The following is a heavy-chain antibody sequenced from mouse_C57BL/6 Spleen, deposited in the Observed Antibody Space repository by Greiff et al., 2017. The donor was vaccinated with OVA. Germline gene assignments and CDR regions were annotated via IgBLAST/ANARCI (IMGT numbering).Heavy chain of an antibody. CDR1: GFTFSSYA. D-gene: IGHD2-4*01. CDR2: ISSGGDSI. V-gene: IGHV5-9-1*02. Sequence: EVQLVESGEGLVKPGGSLKLSCAASGFTFSSYAMSWVRQTPEKRLEWVAYISSGGDSIYYAETVKGRFTISGDNARNTLYLQMSSLKSEDTAMYYCTRATYDYGYAMDYWGQGTSVTVSS. CDR3: TRATYDYGYAMDY. J-gene: IGHJ4*01.